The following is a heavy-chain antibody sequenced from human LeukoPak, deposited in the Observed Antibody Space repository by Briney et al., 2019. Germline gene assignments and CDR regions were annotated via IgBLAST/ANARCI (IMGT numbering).Heavy chain of an antibody. J-gene: IGHJ4*02. D-gene: IGHD4/OR15-4a*01. CDR1: GFIFRNYA. CDR2: ISDNGGGR. Sequence: GGSLRLSCGASGFIFRNYAMSWVRQAPGEGLEWVSGISDNGGGRYYADSVKGRFTITRDNSKNMLYLQMNSLRAEDTAVYYCAKESGALGAPLYDYWGRGILVTASS. V-gene: IGHV3-23*01. CDR3: AKESGALGAPLYDY.